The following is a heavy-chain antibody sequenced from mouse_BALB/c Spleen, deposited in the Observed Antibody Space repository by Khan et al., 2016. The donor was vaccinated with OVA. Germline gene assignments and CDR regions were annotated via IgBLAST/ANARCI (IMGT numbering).Heavy chain of an antibody. V-gene: IGHV1-4*01. Sequence: VQLQQSGAELARPGASMRMSCKASGYTFTSNTMHWIKQRPGQGLEWIGYINPWSGYTTSNQNFKDKATLTADKSSSTAYMQLSSLTSEDSAVYYCARRTTGYTMDSWGQGTSVTVSS. CDR2: INPWSGYT. D-gene: IGHD2-14*01. CDR3: ARRTTGYTMDS. J-gene: IGHJ4*01. CDR1: GYTFTSNT.